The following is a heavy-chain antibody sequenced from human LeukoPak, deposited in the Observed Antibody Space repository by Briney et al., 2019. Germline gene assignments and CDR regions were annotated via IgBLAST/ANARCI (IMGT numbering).Heavy chain of an antibody. CDR1: GFTFGDYP. CDR2: IWYDGSNK. CDR3: AKALREQWLGGGLFDY. D-gene: IGHD6-19*01. V-gene: IGHV3-33*06. J-gene: IGHJ4*02. Sequence: PGGSLRLSCTASGFTFGDYPMNWVRQAPGKGLEWVAVIWYDGSNKYYADSVKGRFTISRDNSKNTLYLQMNSLRAEDTAVYYCAKALREQWLGGGLFDYWGQGTLVTVSS.